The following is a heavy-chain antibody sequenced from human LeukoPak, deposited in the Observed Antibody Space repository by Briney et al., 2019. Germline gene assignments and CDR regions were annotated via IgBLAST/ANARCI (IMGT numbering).Heavy chain of an antibody. CDR2: INPNSGGT. Sequence: ASVKVSCKASGYTFTSYDINWVRQATGQGLEWMGWINPNSGGTNYAQKFQGRVTMTRDTSISTAYMELSRLRSDDTAVYYCASKADIVVVPAAIDYYYYGLDVWGQGTTVTVSS. D-gene: IGHD2-2*01. V-gene: IGHV1-2*02. CDR3: ASKADIVVVPAAIDYYYYGLDV. CDR1: GYTFTSYD. J-gene: IGHJ6*02.